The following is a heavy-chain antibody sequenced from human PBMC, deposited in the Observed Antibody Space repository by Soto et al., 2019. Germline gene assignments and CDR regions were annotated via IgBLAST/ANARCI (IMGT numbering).Heavy chain of an antibody. CDR3: ARAGAAPYYYYGMDV. D-gene: IGHD2-15*01. Sequence: SVKGSCKASRYTFSTYGMSWLRQAPGQGLEWMGWISTYNGDTNDAPKFQDRVTMTSDTSTSTVYMELRSLRSDDTAVYYCARAGAAPYYYYGMDVWGQGTRVTVSS. CDR1: RYTFSTYG. J-gene: IGHJ6*02. V-gene: IGHV1-18*01. CDR2: ISTYNGDT.